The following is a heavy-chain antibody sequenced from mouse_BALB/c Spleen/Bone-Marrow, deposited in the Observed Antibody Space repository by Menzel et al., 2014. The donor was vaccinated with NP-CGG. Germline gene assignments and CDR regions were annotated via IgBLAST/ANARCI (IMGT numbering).Heavy chain of an antibody. V-gene: IGHV14-3*02. CDR1: GFNIKDTY. CDR2: IDPANGNT. Sequence: EVQLQQSGAELVKPGASVKLSCTASGFNIKDTYMHWVKQRPEQGLEWIGRIDPANGNTKYDPKFQGKATITADTSSNTAYLQLSSLTSEYTAVYYCANYDYGWYFDVSGAATTVTVSS. D-gene: IGHD2-4*01. CDR3: ANYDYGWYFDV. J-gene: IGHJ1*01.